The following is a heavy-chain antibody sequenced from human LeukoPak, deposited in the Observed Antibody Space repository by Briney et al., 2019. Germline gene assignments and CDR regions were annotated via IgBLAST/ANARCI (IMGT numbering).Heavy chain of an antibody. V-gene: IGHV1-69*04. CDR2: IIPILGIA. CDR3: ATHISKTKMATITGYFDY. J-gene: IGHJ4*02. Sequence: PTASVKVSCKASGGTFSSYAISWVRQAPGQGLEWMGRIIPILGIANYAQKFQGRVTITADKSTSTAYMELSSLRSEDTAVYYCATHISKTKMATITGYFDYWGQGTLVTVSS. D-gene: IGHD5-24*01. CDR1: GGTFSSYA.